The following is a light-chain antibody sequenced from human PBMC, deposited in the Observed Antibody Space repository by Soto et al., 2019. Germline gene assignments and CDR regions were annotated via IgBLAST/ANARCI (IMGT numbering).Light chain of an antibody. CDR1: QSVSPSS. CDR3: QQYVSSPWA. Sequence: EILLTQSPGTLSLSPGERATLSCRASQSVSPSSLAWYQQRPGQSPRLLIYGASSRATGIPDRFSGRGSGTDFTLIISRLEPEDFAVYYCQQYVSSPWAFGQGTKVDIK. V-gene: IGKV3-20*01. CDR2: GAS. J-gene: IGKJ1*01.